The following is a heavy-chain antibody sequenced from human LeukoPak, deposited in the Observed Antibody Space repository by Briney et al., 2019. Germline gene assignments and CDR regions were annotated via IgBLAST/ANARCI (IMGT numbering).Heavy chain of an antibody. V-gene: IGHV4-34*01. D-gene: IGHD2-2*01. CDR3: ARAGGYCSSTSCHKRGYFDY. CDR2: INHSGST. CDR1: GAGGSISSHY. Sequence: SETLSLTCTVSGAGGSISSHYWSWIPQPPGKGLEWIGEINHSGSTNYNPSLKSRVTISVDTSKNQFSLKLSSVTAADTAVYYCARAGGYCSSTSCHKRGYFDYWGQGTLVTVSS. J-gene: IGHJ4*02.